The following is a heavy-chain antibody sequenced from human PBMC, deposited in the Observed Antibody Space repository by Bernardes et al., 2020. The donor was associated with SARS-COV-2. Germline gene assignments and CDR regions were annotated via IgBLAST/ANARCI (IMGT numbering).Heavy chain of an antibody. CDR2: IYYSGST. J-gene: IGHJ4*02. D-gene: IGHD3-3*01. CDR1: GGSISSSSYY. V-gene: IGHV4-39*01. Sequence: SETLSLTCTVSGGSISSSSYYWGWIRQPPGKGLEWIGSIYYSGSTYYNPSLKSRVTMSVDTSKNQFSLKLSSVTAADTAVYYCARQHLGGVTIFGVVTTDRYFDYWGQGTLVTVSS. CDR3: ARQHLGGVTIFGVVTTDRYFDY.